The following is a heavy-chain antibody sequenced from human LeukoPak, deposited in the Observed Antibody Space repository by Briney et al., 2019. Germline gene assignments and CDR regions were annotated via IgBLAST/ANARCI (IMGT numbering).Heavy chain of an antibody. J-gene: IGHJ4*02. CDR3: ARRLQPFNY. CDR2: IYHSGST. CDR1: GGSISSYY. Sequence: SETLSLTCTVYGGSISSYYWGWIRQPPGKGLEWIGSIYHSGSTYYNPSLKSRVTISVDTSKNQFSLKLSSVTAADTAVYYCARRLQPFNYWGQGTLVTVSS. V-gene: IGHV4-38-2*02. D-gene: IGHD4-11*01.